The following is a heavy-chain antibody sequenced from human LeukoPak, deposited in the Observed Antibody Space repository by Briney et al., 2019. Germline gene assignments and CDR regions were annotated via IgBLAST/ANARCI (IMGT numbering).Heavy chain of an antibody. J-gene: IGHJ4*02. Sequence: PGGSLRLSCAASGFTFNSYEMNWVRQAPGKGLEWVSYINSGGSAVYYADSVKGRFTISRDNAKNSLYLQLNSLRAEDTALYYCARRGYFDYWGQGTLVTVSS. CDR1: GFTFNSYE. V-gene: IGHV3-48*03. CDR2: INSGGSAV. CDR3: ARRGYFDY.